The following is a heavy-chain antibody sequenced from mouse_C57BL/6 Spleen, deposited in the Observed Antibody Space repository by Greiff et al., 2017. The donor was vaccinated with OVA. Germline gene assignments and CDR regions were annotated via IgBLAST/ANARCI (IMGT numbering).Heavy chain of an antibody. CDR3: ARYDYYVGFDY. CDR2: IDPSDSYT. J-gene: IGHJ2*01. CDR1: GYTFTSYW. Sequence: QVQLQQPGAELVMPGASVKLSCKASGYTFTSYWMHWVKQRPGQGLEWIGEIDPSDSYTNYNQKFKGKSTLTVDKSSSTAYIQLSSLTSEDSAVYYCARYDYYVGFDYWGQGTTLTVSS. D-gene: IGHD1-1*01. V-gene: IGHV1-69*01.